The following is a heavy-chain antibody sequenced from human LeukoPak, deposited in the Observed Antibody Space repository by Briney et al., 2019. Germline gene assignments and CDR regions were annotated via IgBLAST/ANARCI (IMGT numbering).Heavy chain of an antibody. Sequence: SVKVSCKASGGTFSSYAISWVRQAPGQGLEWMGGIIPIFGTANYAQKFQGRVTITADESTSTAYMELSSLRSEDTVVYYCARDHSDGDYRIPFDYWGQGTLVTVSS. D-gene: IGHD4-17*01. CDR1: GGTFSSYA. CDR2: IIPIFGTA. CDR3: ARDHSDGDYRIPFDY. J-gene: IGHJ4*02. V-gene: IGHV1-69*13.